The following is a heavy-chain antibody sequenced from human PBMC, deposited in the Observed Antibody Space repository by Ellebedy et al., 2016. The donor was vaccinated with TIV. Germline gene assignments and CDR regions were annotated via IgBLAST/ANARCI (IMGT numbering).Heavy chain of an antibody. Sequence: GESLKISCATSGFAFSDFYMSWVRQAPGKGLEWVSYISGTSSIIYYADSVKGRFTVSRDNAKNSLFLEMNSLRAEDTAVYYCAGKGGNSAAFDYWGQGTLVTVSS. J-gene: IGHJ4*02. CDR2: ISGTSSII. D-gene: IGHD4-23*01. CDR1: GFAFSDFY. V-gene: IGHV3-11*01. CDR3: AGKGGNSAAFDY.